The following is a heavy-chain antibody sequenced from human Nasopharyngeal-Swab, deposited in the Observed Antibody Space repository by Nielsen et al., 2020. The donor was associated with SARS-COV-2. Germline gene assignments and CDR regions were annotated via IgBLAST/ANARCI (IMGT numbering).Heavy chain of an antibody. J-gene: IGHJ5*02. CDR1: GYTFTSYG. V-gene: IGHV1-18*01. D-gene: IGHD3-16*01. Sequence: ASAKVSCKASGYTFTSYGISWVRQAPGQGLEWMGWISAYNGNTNYAQKLQGRVTMTTDTSTSTAYMELMSLRSDDTAVYYCVRSPMITFGGVIVPFDPWGQGTLVTVSS. CDR2: ISAYNGNT. CDR3: VRSPMITFGGVIVPFDP.